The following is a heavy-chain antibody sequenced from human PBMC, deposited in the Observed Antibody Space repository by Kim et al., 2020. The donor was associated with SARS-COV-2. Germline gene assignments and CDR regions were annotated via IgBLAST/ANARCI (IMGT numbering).Heavy chain of an antibody. CDR3: TRGGHGWTVALFEY. D-gene: IGHD6-19*01. J-gene: IGHJ4*02. CDR2: TYYRSKWYY. Sequence: SQTLSLTCGISGDSVSSNTAAWNWIRQSPSRGLEWLGRTYYRSKWYYDYAVSVESRIAINPDTSKNQFSLRLNSVTPEDTAVYYCTRGGHGWTVALFEYWGERTRVTVSS. V-gene: IGHV6-1*01. CDR1: GDSVSSNTAA.